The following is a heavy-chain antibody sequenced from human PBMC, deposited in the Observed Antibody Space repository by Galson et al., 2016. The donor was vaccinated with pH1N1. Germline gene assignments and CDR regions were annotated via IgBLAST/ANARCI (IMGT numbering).Heavy chain of an antibody. V-gene: IGHV3-33*07. D-gene: IGHD2-15*01. CDR1: GFDFSSYG. Sequence: SLRLSCAASGFDFSSYGMFWVRQAPRKGLEWVAAMWHDGSHEYYSDSVNGRFTISRDNSKNTLYLQMDRLTGEDTAVYYCVRDFSYCRGLSCFSTPLFNWFDTWGQGTLGTGSS. CDR3: VRDFSYCRGLSCFSTPLFNWFDT. J-gene: IGHJ5*02. CDR2: MWHDGSHE.